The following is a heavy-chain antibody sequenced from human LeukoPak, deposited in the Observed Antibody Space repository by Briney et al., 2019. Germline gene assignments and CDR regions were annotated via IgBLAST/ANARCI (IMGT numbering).Heavy chain of an antibody. J-gene: IGHJ5*02. CDR2: ISSSSSYI. CDR3: ARDPVVHPYYYDSSGYYYGGA. Sequence: GGSLRLSCAASGFTFSSYSMNWVRHAPGKGLEWVSSISSSSSYIYYADSVKGRFTISRDNAKNSLYPQMNSLRAEDTAVYYCARDPVVHPYYYDSSGYYYGGAWGQGTLVTVSS. V-gene: IGHV3-21*01. D-gene: IGHD3-22*01. CDR1: GFTFSSYS.